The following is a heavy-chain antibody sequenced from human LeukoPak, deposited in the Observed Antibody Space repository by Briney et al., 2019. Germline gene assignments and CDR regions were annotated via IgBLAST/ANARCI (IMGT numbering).Heavy chain of an antibody. J-gene: IGHJ4*02. CDR3: ARGLLYYYDSSGYYGVDY. CDR2: INPNSGGT. CDR1: GYTFTGYY. Sequence: ASVKVSCKASGYTFTGYYMHWVRQAPGQGLEWMGRINPNSGGTNYAQKFQGRVTMTRDTSISTAYMELSRLRSDDTAVYYCARGLLYYYDSSGYYGVDYWGQGTLVTVSS. V-gene: IGHV1-2*06. D-gene: IGHD3-22*01.